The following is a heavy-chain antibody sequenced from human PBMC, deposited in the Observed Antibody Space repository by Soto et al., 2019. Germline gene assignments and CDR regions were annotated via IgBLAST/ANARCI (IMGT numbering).Heavy chain of an antibody. CDR3: ARGRYGDY. Sequence: QVHLVQSGAEVKKPGASVKVSCKGSVYTFTSYGITWVRQAPGQGLEWMGWISAPNGNTDYAQKLQGRVTVTRDTSTSTAYMELRSLRSDDTAVYYCARGRYGDYWGQGALVTVSS. V-gene: IGHV1-18*01. J-gene: IGHJ4*02. CDR2: ISAPNGNT. D-gene: IGHD1-1*01. CDR1: VYTFTSYG.